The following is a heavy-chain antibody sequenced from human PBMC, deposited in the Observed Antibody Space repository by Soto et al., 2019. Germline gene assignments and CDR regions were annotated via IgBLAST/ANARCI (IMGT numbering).Heavy chain of an antibody. CDR2: ISGSGGST. CDR3: AKGAYGDYVWFDY. V-gene: IGHV3-23*01. Sequence: PGGSLKLLCAALGFPFRRYALSRVRQAPGKGLEWVSAISGSGGSTYYADSVKGRSTISRDNSKNTLYLQMNSLRAEDTAVYYCAKGAYGDYVWFDYWGQGTLVTVSS. J-gene: IGHJ4*02. D-gene: IGHD4-17*01. CDR1: GFPFRRYA.